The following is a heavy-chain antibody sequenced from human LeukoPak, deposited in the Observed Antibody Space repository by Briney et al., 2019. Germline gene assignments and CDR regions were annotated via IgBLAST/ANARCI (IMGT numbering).Heavy chain of an antibody. CDR2: IISSSNHI. Sequence: GGSLRLSCAASGLTFSSYSMNYVRQAPGKAREWVSSIISSSNHIYYADSVKGRFTISRDNAKNSLYLQMNSLRAEDTAVYYCARDGGYGGNSGPFFDYWGQGTLVTVSS. D-gene: IGHD4-23*01. CDR3: ARDGGYGGNSGPFFDY. CDR1: GLTFSSYS. V-gene: IGHV3-21*01. J-gene: IGHJ4*02.